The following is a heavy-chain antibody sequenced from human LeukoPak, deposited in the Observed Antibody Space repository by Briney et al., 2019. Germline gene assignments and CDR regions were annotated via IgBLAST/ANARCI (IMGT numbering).Heavy chain of an antibody. V-gene: IGHV3-48*02. Sequence: GGSLRLSCAVSGFTFSTHSMNWVRQAPGKGLEWVSYITRSSTTIFYADSVKGRFTTSRDNAKNSLYLQMNSLRDEDTAVYYCARSGDYYDTLTGLQHWGQGTLVTVSS. CDR2: ITRSSTTI. CDR1: GFTFSTHS. J-gene: IGHJ1*01. D-gene: IGHD3-9*01. CDR3: ARSGDYYDTLTGLQH.